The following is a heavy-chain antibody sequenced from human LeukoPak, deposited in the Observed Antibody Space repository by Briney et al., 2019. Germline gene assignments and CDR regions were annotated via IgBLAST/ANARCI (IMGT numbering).Heavy chain of an antibody. Sequence: GGSLRLSCAASGFTFSSSAMHWVRQPPGKGLEWVAIISYDGSSKYYADSLKGRLTISRDNSKNTLYLQMNSLRAEDTAVYYCARGSHRRVGAAPSTFDYWGQGTLVTGSS. CDR3: ARGSHRRVGAAPSTFDY. CDR2: ISYDGSSK. CDR1: GFTFSSSA. D-gene: IGHD2/OR15-2a*01. J-gene: IGHJ4*02. V-gene: IGHV3-30-3*01.